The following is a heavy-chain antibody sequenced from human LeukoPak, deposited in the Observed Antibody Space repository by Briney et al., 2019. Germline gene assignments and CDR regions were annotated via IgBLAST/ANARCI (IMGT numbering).Heavy chain of an antibody. CDR3: ARKYYYGSGYAFDI. CDR2: ANSDGRIT. V-gene: IGHV3-74*03. J-gene: IGHJ3*02. D-gene: IGHD3-10*01. CDR1: GFTFSNYW. Sequence: AGSLRLSCAASGFTFSNYWMQWVRQAPGKGLVWVSRANSDGRITTYADSVKGRFTISRDNAKNTLYLQMNSLRAEDTAVYYCARKYYYGSGYAFDIWGQGTMVTVSS.